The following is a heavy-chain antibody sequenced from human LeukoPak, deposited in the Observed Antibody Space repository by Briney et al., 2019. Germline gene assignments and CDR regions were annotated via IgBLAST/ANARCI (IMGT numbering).Heavy chain of an antibody. CDR2: INPSGGST. J-gene: IGHJ4*02. CDR3: ARAPSGSYKKTFDY. CDR1: GGTFSSYA. D-gene: IGHD3-10*01. Sequence: GASVKVSCKASGGTFSSYAISWVRQAPGQGLEWMGIINPSGGSTSYAQKFQGRVTMTRDMSTSTVYMELSSLRSEDTAVYYCARAPSGSYKKTFDYWGQGTLVTVSS. V-gene: IGHV1-46*01.